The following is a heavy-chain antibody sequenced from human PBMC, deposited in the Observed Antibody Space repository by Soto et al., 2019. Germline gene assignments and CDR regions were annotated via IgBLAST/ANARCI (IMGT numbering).Heavy chain of an antibody. CDR1: GYMFTNYW. D-gene: IGHD6-19*01. V-gene: IGHV5-51*01. CDR2: IHGGDSNT. J-gene: IGHJ4*02. CDR3: ARRVTSSTGWDY. Sequence: GAEVKKPGESLQISCKGSGYMFTNYWIGWVRQMPGKGLEWMGIIHGGDSNTRYSPSFDGQVTISTDKSINTAYLQWSSLKASDTAMYYCARRVTSSTGWDYWGQGTLVTVSS.